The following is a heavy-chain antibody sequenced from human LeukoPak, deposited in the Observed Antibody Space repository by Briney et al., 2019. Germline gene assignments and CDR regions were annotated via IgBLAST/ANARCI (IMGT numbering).Heavy chain of an antibody. CDR2: IRYDGSNK. V-gene: IGHV3-30*02. CDR3: ARALYNTSSWYWEYYYYMDV. D-gene: IGHD6-13*01. J-gene: IGHJ6*03. Sequence: GGSLRLSCAASGFTFSSYGMHWVRQAPGKGLEWVAFIRYDGSNKYYADSVKGRFTIPRDNAKSSLFLQMNSLRAEDTAVYYCARALYNTSSWYWEYYYYMDVWGKGTTVTVSS. CDR1: GFTFSSYG.